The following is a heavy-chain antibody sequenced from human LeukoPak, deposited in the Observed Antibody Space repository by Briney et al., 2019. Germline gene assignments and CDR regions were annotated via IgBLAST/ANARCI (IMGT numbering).Heavy chain of an antibody. J-gene: IGHJ4*02. CDR2: TYYRSKWYN. Sequence: SQTLSLTCAISGDSVSSNSAGWNWIRQSPSRCLEWLGRTYYRSKWYNDYAVSVKSRITINPDTSKNQFSLQLNSVTPEDTAVYFCARSSFSYYFDYWGLGTLVTVSS. D-gene: IGHD3-16*01. CDR3: ARSSFSYYFDY. CDR1: GDSVSSNSAG. V-gene: IGHV6-1*01.